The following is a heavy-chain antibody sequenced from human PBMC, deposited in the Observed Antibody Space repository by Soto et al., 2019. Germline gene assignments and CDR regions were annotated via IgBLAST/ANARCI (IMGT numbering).Heavy chain of an antibody. Sequence: PSETLSLTCAVSGGSISSGGYYWSWIRQHPGKGLEWIGYIYYSGSTYYNPSLKSRVTISVDTSKNQFSLKLSSVTAADTAVYYCARGGGAVARLVYYYYGMDVWGQGTTVTFSS. J-gene: IGHJ6*02. D-gene: IGHD6-19*01. V-gene: IGHV4-31*11. CDR1: GGSISSGGYY. CDR2: IYYSGST. CDR3: ARGGGAVARLVYYYYGMDV.